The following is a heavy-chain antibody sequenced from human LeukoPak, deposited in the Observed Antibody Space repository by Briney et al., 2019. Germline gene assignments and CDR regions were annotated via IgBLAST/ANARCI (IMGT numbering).Heavy chain of an antibody. V-gene: IGHV1-46*01. CDR2: INPSGGST. Sequence: ASVKVSCKASGYTFTSYYMHWVRQAPGQGLEWMGIINPSGGSTSYAQKFQGRVTMTRDTSTSTVYMELSSLRSEDTAVYYCARQLPTPQYYYDSSGDYPFDYWGQGTLVTVSS. CDR3: ARQLPTPQYYYDSSGDYPFDY. CDR1: GYTFTSYY. D-gene: IGHD3-22*01. J-gene: IGHJ4*02.